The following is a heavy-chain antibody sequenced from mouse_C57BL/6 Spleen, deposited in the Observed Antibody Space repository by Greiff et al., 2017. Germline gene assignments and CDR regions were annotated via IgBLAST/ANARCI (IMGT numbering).Heavy chain of an antibody. CDR2: IDPSDSET. CDR1: GYTFTSYW. Sequence: VKLQQSGAELVRPGSSVKLSCKASGYTFTSYWMHWVKQRPIQGLEWIGNIDPSDSETHYNQKFKDKATLTVDKSSSTAYMQLSSLTSEDSAVYYCARSEGLLGFDYWGQGTTLTVSS. D-gene: IGHD3-1*01. CDR3: ARSEGLLGFDY. J-gene: IGHJ2*01. V-gene: IGHV1-52*01.